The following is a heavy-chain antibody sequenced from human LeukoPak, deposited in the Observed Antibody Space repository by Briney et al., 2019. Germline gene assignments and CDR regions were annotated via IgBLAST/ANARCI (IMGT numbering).Heavy chain of an antibody. J-gene: IGHJ6*02. D-gene: IGHD2-15*01. CDR3: AGVHSHYYYYGMDV. V-gene: IGHV3-21*01. CDR1: GFTFSSYS. CDR2: ISSSSSYI. Sequence: GGSLRLSCAASGFTFSSYSMNCVRQAPGKGLEWVSSISSSSSYIYYADSVKGRFTISRDNAKNSLYLQMNSLRAEDTAVYYCAGVHSHYYYYGMDVWGQGTTVTVSS.